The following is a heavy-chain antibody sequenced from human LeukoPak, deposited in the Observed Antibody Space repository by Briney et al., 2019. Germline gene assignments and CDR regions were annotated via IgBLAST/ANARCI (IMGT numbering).Heavy chain of an antibody. D-gene: IGHD1-26*01. CDR1: GFTFSSYG. Sequence: GGSLRLSCAASGFTFSSYGMHWVRQAPGKELEWVAVIWYDGSNKYYADSVKGRFTISRDNSKNTLYLQMNSLRAEDTAVYYCAAHHGELGYFDYWGQGTLVTVSS. CDR3: AAHHGELGYFDY. CDR2: IWYDGSNK. J-gene: IGHJ4*02. V-gene: IGHV3-33*01.